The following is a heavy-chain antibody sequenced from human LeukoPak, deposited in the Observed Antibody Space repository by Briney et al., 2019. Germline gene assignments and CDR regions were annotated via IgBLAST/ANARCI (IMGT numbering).Heavy chain of an antibody. J-gene: IGHJ1*01. D-gene: IGHD2-15*01. Sequence: GGSLRLSCSASGFTFSSYAMHWVRQAPGKGLEYVSAISSNGGSTYYADSVKGRFTISRDNSKNTLYLQMSSLRAEDTAVYYCVEAPAGDCSGGSCYVDFQHWGQGTLVTVSS. V-gene: IGHV3-64D*09. CDR3: VEAPAGDCSGGSCYVDFQH. CDR1: GFTFSSYA. CDR2: ISSNGGST.